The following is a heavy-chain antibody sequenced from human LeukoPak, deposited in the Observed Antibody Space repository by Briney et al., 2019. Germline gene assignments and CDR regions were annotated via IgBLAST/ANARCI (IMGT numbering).Heavy chain of an antibody. D-gene: IGHD6-13*01. V-gene: IGHV3-30-3*01. CDR1: GFTFSSYA. J-gene: IGHJ4*02. CDR3: ASRDQAAAGTDY. Sequence: GRSLRLSCAASGFTFSSYAIHWVRQAPGKGLEWVVVISYDGSNKYYADSVKGRFTISRDNSKNTLYLQMNSLRAEDTAVYYCASRDQAAAGTDYWGQGTLVTVSS. CDR2: ISYDGSNK.